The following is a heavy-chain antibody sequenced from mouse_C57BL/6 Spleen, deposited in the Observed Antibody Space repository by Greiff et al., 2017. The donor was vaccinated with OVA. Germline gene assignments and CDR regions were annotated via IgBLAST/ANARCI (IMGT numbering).Heavy chain of an antibody. CDR1: GYSFTGYY. D-gene: IGHD3-3*01. CDR3: ARRGPQEYYYAMDY. CDR2: INPSTGGT. Sequence: VQLQQSGPELVKPGASVKISCKASGYSFTGYYMNWVKQSPEKSLEWIGEINPSTGGTTYNQKFKAKATLTVDKSSSTAYMQLKSLTSEDSAVYYCARRGPQEYYYAMDYWGQGTSVTVSS. V-gene: IGHV1-42*01. J-gene: IGHJ4*01.